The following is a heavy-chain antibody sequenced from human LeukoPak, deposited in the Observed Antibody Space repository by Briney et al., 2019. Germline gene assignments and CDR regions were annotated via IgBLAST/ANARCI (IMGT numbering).Heavy chain of an antibody. CDR1: GLSLNNYA. V-gene: IGHV3-23*01. D-gene: IGHD2-21*01. CDR2: SSSSDDGK. Sequence: GGSLILSCTASGLSLNNYAMSWVRQVPGKGLEWVSASSSSDDGKWYAESVRGRFTISRDTSKNTVYLQMNSLRVEDAGVYYCAKAPVISCRGAFCYPFDYWGHGTLVTVSS. J-gene: IGHJ4*01. CDR3: AKAPVISCRGAFCYPFDY.